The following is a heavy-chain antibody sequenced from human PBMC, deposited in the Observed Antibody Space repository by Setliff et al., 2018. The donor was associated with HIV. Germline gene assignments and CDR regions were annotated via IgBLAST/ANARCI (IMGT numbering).Heavy chain of an antibody. Sequence: GASVKVSCKAAGYTFSSYGISWVRQTPGQGLEWMGWISANGKKYYSPKVHDRLSLTIDISTTTAHLQLRNLRSDDTAVYFCAREVPSNTGSYYEKYWGQGTLVTVSS. J-gene: IGHJ4*02. V-gene: IGHV1-18*01. CDR2: ISANGKK. D-gene: IGHD3-10*01. CDR1: GYTFSSYG. CDR3: AREVPSNTGSYYEKY.